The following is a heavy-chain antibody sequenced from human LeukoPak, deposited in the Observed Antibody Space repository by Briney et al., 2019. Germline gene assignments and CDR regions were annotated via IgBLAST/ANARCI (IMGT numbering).Heavy chain of an antibody. V-gene: IGHV3-7*01. CDR1: GFTFSSYW. D-gene: IGHD3-10*01. CDR3: ALNMVGGQIFDF. Sequence: PGGSLRLSCAASGFTFSSYWMSWVRQAPGKGLEWVADIKRDESEQHYVDSVKGRFTISRDNAKNSLYLQMNSLRAEDTAVYYCALNMVGGQIFDFWGQGTLVTVSS. J-gene: IGHJ4*02. CDR2: IKRDESEQ.